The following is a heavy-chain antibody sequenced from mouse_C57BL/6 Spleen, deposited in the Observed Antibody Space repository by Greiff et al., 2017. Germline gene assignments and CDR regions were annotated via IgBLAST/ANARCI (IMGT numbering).Heavy chain of an antibody. D-gene: IGHD1-1*01. J-gene: IGHJ4*01. CDR1: GYTFTDYN. CDR3: ARYYYGSRGYAMDY. V-gene: IGHV1-22*01. Sequence: VQLQQSGPELVKPGASVKMSCKASGYTFTDYNMHWVKQSHGKSLEWIGYINPNNGGTSYNQKFKGKATLTVNKSSSTAYMELRSLTSEDSAVYYCARYYYGSRGYAMDYWGQGTSVTVSS. CDR2: INPNNGGT.